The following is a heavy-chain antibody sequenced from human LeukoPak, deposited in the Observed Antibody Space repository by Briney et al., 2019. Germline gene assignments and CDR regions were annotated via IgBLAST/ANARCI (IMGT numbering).Heavy chain of an antibody. D-gene: IGHD6-19*01. J-gene: IGHJ4*02. Sequence: GGSLRLSCAASGFTFSSYGMHWVCQAPGKGLEWVAVIWYDGSNKYYADSVKGRFTISKDNSKNTLYLQMNSLRAGDTAVYYCARVIAVAGSCDYWGQGTLVTVSS. CDR2: IWYDGSNK. CDR1: GFTFSSYG. CDR3: ARVIAVAGSCDY. V-gene: IGHV3-33*01.